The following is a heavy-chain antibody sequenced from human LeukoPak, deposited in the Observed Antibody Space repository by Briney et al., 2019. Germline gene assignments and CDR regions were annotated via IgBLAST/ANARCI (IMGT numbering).Heavy chain of an antibody. CDR3: ARGGSSPRRFFQH. CDR1: GGTFNSYA. CDR2: IVPILPMT. D-gene: IGHD3-10*01. J-gene: IGHJ1*01. Sequence: SVKVSCKASGGTFNSYAYTWVRQAPGQGLEWMGRIVPILPMTNYAQNFQGRVSITADKSTSTAYMELNFLRSEDTAVYFCARGGSSPRRFFQHWGQGTLVTVSS. V-gene: IGHV1-69*04.